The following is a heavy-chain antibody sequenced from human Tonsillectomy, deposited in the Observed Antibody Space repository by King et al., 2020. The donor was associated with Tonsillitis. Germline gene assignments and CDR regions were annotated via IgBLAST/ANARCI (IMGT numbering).Heavy chain of an antibody. D-gene: IGHD2-2*01. V-gene: IGHV4-34*01. CDR1: GGAFSGYY. CDR3: ARGTACSSTSCYDY. Sequence: VQLQQWGAGLLKPSETLSLTCAVYGGAFSGYYWSWIRQPPGKGLEWIGEINHSGNTNYNPSLKSQVTISVDTSKNHFSLKLSSMTAADTAVYYCARGTACSSTSCYDYWGQGTLVTVSS. CDR2: INHSGNT. J-gene: IGHJ4*02.